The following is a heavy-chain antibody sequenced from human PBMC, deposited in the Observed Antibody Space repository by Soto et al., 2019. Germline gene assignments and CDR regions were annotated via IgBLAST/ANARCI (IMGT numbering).Heavy chain of an antibody. V-gene: IGHV3-23*01. CDR2: ISVSGDST. D-gene: IGHD6-13*01. CDR1: GFTCSRYA. J-gene: IGHJ6*02. Sequence: EVQLLESGGGLVQPGVSLRLSCAASGFTCSRYAMSWVRQAPGKGLEWVSVISVSGDSTYYADSVRGRFTISRDNSKNTLYLQMNSLRAEDTAVYYCAKDRDGAAAGPTKFYGMDVWGQGTTVTVSS. CDR3: AKDRDGAAAGPTKFYGMDV.